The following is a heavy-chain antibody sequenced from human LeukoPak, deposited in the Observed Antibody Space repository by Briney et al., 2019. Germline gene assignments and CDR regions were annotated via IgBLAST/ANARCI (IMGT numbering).Heavy chain of an antibody. J-gene: IGHJ4*02. V-gene: IGHV4-39*02. CDR3: WRIRRVTIFGIVPF. D-gene: IGHD3-3*01. CDR2: IYYSGST. CDR1: GDSIDTTDYY. Sequence: SETLSLTCTVFGDSIDTTDYYWGWIRQPPGKGLEWIGSIYYSGSTYYNLSLKSRVTISLDTSKNLFSLKLNSVTAADTAVYYCWRIRRVTIFGIVPFWGQGAQVTVSS.